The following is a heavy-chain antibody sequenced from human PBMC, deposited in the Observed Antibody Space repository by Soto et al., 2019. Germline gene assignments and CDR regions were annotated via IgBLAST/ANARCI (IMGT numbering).Heavy chain of an antibody. CDR2: IWYDGSNK. CDR1: GFTFSSYG. Sequence: QVQLVESGGGVVQPGRSLRLSCAASGFTFSSYGMHWVRQAPGKGLEWVAVIWYDGSNKYYADSVKGRFTISRDNSKNTLYLQMNSLRAEDTAVYYCARDSYYDFWSGYYTGAGMDAW. V-gene: IGHV3-33*01. CDR3: ARDSYYDFWSGYYTGAGMDA. D-gene: IGHD3-3*01. J-gene: IGHJ6*01.